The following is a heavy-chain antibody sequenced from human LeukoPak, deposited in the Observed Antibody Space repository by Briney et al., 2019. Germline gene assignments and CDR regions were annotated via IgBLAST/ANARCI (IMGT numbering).Heavy chain of an antibody. D-gene: IGHD2/OR15-2a*01. J-gene: IGHJ5*02. Sequence: AASVQVSCKASGYTFAGYYIHWVRQAPGQGLEWMGWINPNSGVTNYAQKFQGRVSMTRDTSIDTAYMGLSRLTSDDTAVYYRAKDAYLVGGPNPIDPWGQGTLVTVSS. CDR3: AKDAYLVGGPNPIDP. CDR1: GYTFAGYY. V-gene: IGHV1-2*02. CDR2: INPNSGVT.